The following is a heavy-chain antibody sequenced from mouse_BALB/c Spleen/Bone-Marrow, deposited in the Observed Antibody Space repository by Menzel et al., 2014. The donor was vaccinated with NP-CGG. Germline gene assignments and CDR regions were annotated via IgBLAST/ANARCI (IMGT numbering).Heavy chain of an antibody. CDR1: GYTFTDYA. CDR3: AREGPWFVF. V-gene: IGHV1S137*01. Sequence: QVQLKQSGAELVRPGVSVKISCKGSGYTFTDYAMHWVKQSHAKSLEWIGVIGTYYGDATYNQKFKTKATMTVDKSSSTAYMELARLTSEDSALYYCAREGPWFVFWGQGTLVTVSA. J-gene: IGHJ3*01. CDR2: IGTYYGDA.